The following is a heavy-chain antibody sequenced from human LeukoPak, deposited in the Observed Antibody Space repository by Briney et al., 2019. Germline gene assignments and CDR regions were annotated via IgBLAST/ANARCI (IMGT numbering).Heavy chain of an antibody. D-gene: IGHD1-1*01. CDR3: ARGLGTYTLDY. V-gene: IGHV3-30*04. CDR1: GFTFSSYA. CDR2: ISYDGSNK. J-gene: IGHJ4*02. Sequence: GGSLRLSCAASGFTFSSYAMHWVRQAPGKGLEWVSIISYDGSNKYDADSVKGRFTISRDNSKNTLHLQMNSLRAEGTAVYYCARGLGTYTLDYWGQGTLVTVSS.